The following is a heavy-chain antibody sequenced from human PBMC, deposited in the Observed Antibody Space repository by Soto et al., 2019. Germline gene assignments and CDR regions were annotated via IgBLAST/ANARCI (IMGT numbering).Heavy chain of an antibody. J-gene: IGHJ6*02. Sequence: QVQLVQSGAEVKKPGSSVKVSCKASGGTFSSYAISWVRQAPRQGLEWMGGIIPIFGTANYAQKFQGRVTITADESTSTAYMELSSLRSEDTAVYYCARDLGGYYDSSGAYGMDVWGQGTTVTVSS. CDR2: IIPIFGTA. CDR1: GGTFSSYA. V-gene: IGHV1-69*01. CDR3: ARDLGGYYDSSGAYGMDV. D-gene: IGHD3-22*01.